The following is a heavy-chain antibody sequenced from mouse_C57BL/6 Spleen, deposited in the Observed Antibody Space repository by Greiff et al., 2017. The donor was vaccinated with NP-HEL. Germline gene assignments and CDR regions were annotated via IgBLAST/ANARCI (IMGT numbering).Heavy chain of an antibody. CDR3: TRDYEGGRFAY. Sequence: QVQLQQSGAELVRPGASVTLSCKASGYTFTDYEMHWVKQTPVHGLEWIGAIDPETGGTAYNQKFKGKAILTADKSSSTAYMELRSLTSEDSAVYYCTRDYEGGRFAYWGQGTLVTVSA. D-gene: IGHD2-4*01. CDR1: GYTFTDYE. CDR2: IDPETGGT. V-gene: IGHV1-15*01. J-gene: IGHJ3*01.